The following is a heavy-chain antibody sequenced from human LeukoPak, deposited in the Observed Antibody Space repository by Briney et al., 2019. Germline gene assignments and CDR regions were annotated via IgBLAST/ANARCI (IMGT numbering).Heavy chain of an antibody. J-gene: IGHJ4*02. Sequence: SVKVSYKASGGTFSSYAISWVRQAPGQGLEWMGGIIPISGTANYAQKFQGRVTISADESTSTAYMELSSLRSEDTAVYYCARDAGLVRSGLDYWGQGTLVTVSS. CDR1: GGTFSSYA. CDR2: IIPISGTA. D-gene: IGHD6-19*01. CDR3: ARDAGLVRSGLDY. V-gene: IGHV1-69*13.